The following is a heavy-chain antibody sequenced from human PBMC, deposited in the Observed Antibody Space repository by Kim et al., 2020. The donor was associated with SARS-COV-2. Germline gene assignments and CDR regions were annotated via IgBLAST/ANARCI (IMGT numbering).Heavy chain of an antibody. CDR2: IYYTGTT. D-gene: IGHD3-3*01. CDR3: ARGWAGFGAFDC. CDR1: ADSISSYY. V-gene: IGHV4-59*01. Sequence: SETLSLTCTVSADSISSYYWSWIRQPPGKGLEWIGYIYYTGTTHFNPSLESRVTISLDTSKNQFSLRLNSVSAADTAVYYCARGWAGFGAFDCWGQGTL. J-gene: IGHJ4*02.